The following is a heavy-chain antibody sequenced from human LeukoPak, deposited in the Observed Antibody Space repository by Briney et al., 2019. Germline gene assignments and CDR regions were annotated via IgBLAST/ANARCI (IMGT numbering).Heavy chain of an antibody. CDR3: ARGGAVTTGMGMDV. J-gene: IGHJ6*02. CDR1: GGSFSGYY. CDR2: INHSGST. D-gene: IGHD4-11*01. V-gene: IGHV4-34*01. Sequence: SETLSLTCAVYGGSFSGYYWSWIRQPPGRGLEWIGEINHSGSTNYNPSLKSRVTISVDTSKNQFSLKLSSVTAADTAVYYCARGGAVTTGMGMDVWDQGTRVTVSS.